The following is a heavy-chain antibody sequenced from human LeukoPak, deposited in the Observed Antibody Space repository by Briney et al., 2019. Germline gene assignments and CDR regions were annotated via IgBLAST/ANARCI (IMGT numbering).Heavy chain of an antibody. CDR1: GGTFSSYA. Sequence: ASVKVSCKASGGTFSSYAISWVRQAPGQGLEWMGRINTNTGNPTYAQGFTGRFVFSLDTSVSTAYLQISSLKAEDTAVYYCARVMVRGGHYYYYGMDVWGQGTTVTVSS. CDR2: INTNTGNP. V-gene: IGHV7-4-1*02. CDR3: ARVMVRGGHYYYYGMDV. J-gene: IGHJ6*02. D-gene: IGHD3-10*01.